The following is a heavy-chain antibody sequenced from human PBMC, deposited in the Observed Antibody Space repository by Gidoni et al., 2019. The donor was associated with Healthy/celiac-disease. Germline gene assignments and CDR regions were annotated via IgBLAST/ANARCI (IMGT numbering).Heavy chain of an antibody. CDR1: GGPISSSSYY. CDR3: ARHKEAFHHLIPFDY. Sequence: QLQLQESGPGLVKPSETLSLTCTVSGGPISSSSYYWGWIRQPPGKGLEWIGSIYYSGSTYYNPSLKSRVTMSVDTSKNQFSLKLSSVTAADTAVFYCARHKEAFHHLIPFDYWGQGTLVTVSS. CDR2: IYYSGST. V-gene: IGHV4-39*01. D-gene: IGHD2-2*02. J-gene: IGHJ4*02.